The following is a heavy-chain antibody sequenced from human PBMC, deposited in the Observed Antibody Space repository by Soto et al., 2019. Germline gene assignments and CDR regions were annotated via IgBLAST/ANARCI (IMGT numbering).Heavy chain of an antibody. CDR1: GFTFNNHA. D-gene: IGHD3-10*01. V-gene: IGHV3-23*04. CDR3: ARDRLGFGDLDS. Sequence: EVHLAESGGRLVQPGGSLRLSCAASGFTFNNHAMTWVRQARGKGLEWVATVRSGGGATYYADSVKGRFTVSRANAKNTVSLHMDSLRADDTARYYCARDRLGFGDLDSWGPGTLLTVSS. J-gene: IGHJ4*02. CDR2: VRSGGGAT.